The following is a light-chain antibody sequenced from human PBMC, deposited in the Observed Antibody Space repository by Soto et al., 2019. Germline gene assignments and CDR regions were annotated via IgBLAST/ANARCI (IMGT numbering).Light chain of an antibody. V-gene: IGKV3-20*01. CDR2: GAS. CDR1: QSVYSRY. J-gene: IGKJ1*01. Sequence: IVLTQSPGTLSFSPGYGSTLPGGASQSVYSRYLAWYQQKLGQAPRLLIYGASSRATGIPDRFSGSGSGTDFTLTINRLEPEDFAVYYCQQYGTSPRTFGQGTKVDIK. CDR3: QQYGTSPRT.